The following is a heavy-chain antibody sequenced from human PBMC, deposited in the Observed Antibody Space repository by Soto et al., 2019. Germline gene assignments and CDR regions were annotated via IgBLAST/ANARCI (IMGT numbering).Heavy chain of an antibody. V-gene: IGHV1-18*01. J-gene: IGHJ6*02. CDR3: ARSLDDSSGYYLGYYYGMDV. CDR2: ISAYNGNT. D-gene: IGHD3-22*01. CDR1: GYTFTSYG. Sequence: QVPLVQSGAEVKKPGASVKVSCKASGYTFTSYGISWVRQAPGQGLEWMGWISAYNGNTNYAQKLQGRVTMTTDTSTSTAYMELRSLRSDDTAVYYCARSLDDSSGYYLGYYYGMDVWGQGTTVTVSS.